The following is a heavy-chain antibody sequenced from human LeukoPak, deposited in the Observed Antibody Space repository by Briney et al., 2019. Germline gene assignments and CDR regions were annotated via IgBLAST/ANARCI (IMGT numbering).Heavy chain of an antibody. CDR2: ISNSGSVI. V-gene: IGHV3-48*04. CDR3: ARNLPAADY. J-gene: IGHJ4*02. D-gene: IGHD2-2*01. CDR1: GSTFSSHT. Sequence: RSGGSLRLSCAASGSTFSSHTMNWVRQAPGKGLEWISYISNSGSVIYYADSVKGRFTISRDNAKNSLYLQMNSLRAEDTAVYHCARNLPAADYWGQGTLVTVSS.